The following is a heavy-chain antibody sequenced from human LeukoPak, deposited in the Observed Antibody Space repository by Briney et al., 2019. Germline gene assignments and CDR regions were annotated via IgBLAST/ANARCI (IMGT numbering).Heavy chain of an antibody. Sequence: SETLSLTCTVSGGSISGYYWSWIRQPPGNGLEWIGEINHSGSTNYNPSLKSRVTISVDTSKNQFSLKLSSVTAADTAVYYCARGISTSSSSPDYWGQGTLVTVSS. CDR3: ARGISTSSSSPDY. CDR1: GGSISGYY. D-gene: IGHD6-6*01. CDR2: INHSGST. J-gene: IGHJ4*02. V-gene: IGHV4-34*01.